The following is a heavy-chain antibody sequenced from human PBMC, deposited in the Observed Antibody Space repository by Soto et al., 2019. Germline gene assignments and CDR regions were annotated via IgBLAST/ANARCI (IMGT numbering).Heavy chain of an antibody. CDR2: INSDGSVS. Sequence: EVQLVESGGGLVQPGGSLRLSCAASGFTFSNYWMYWVRQAPGKGLEWVSRINSDGSVSSYEDSVKGRLTITRDNVKNTLYLQMDSLRAEDTAVYYCARGDCVGGTCYSLAGSFYYYMEVWGKGTTVTVFS. CDR1: GFTFSNYW. D-gene: IGHD2-15*01. V-gene: IGHV3-74*02. J-gene: IGHJ6*03. CDR3: ARGDCVGGTCYSLAGSFYYYMEV.